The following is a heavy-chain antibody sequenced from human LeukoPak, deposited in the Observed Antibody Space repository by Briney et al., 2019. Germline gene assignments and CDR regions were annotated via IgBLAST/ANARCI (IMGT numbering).Heavy chain of an antibody. Sequence: ASVKVSCKASGYTFTSYPMHWVRQAPGQRLEWMGWVNAGNGNTKYSQKFQGRVTITRDTSASTGYMELSSLRSEDTAVYYCAREAVGFTYYFDYWGQGTLVTVSS. CDR2: VNAGNGNT. CDR3: AREAVGFTYYFDY. CDR1: GYTFTSYP. V-gene: IGHV1-3*01. D-gene: IGHD1-26*01. J-gene: IGHJ4*02.